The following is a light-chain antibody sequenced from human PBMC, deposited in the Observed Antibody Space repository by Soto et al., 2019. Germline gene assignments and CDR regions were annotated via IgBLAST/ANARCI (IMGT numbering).Light chain of an antibody. V-gene: IGLV2-14*01. CDR2: EVS. CDR1: SSDVGAYDY. Sequence: QSVLTQPASVSGSPRQAITISCTGTSSDVGAYDYVSWYQQHPGKAPKLLIYEVSLRTSGVSRRLSGSKSGNTASLTISGLQAEDEADYYCSSYATSSFVFGTGTKVTVL. J-gene: IGLJ1*01. CDR3: SSYATSSFV.